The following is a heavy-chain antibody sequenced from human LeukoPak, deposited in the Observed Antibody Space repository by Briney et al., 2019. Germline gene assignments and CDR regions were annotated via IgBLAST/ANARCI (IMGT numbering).Heavy chain of an antibody. CDR3: AKSGYNRFDY. J-gene: IGHJ4*02. V-gene: IGHV3-23*01. CDR1: GFIVRNYY. CDR2: ISGSGSGGST. D-gene: IGHD5-24*01. Sequence: GGSLRLSCAASGFIVRNYYLSWVRQAPGKGLEWVSSISGSGSGGSTYYADSVKGRFTISRDNSKNTLYLQMNSLIAEDTAVYYCAKSGYNRFDYWGQGTRVTVSS.